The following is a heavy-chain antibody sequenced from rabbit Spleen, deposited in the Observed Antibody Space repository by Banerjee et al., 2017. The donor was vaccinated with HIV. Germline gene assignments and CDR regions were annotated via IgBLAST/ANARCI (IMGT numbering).Heavy chain of an antibody. J-gene: IGHJ6*01. Sequence: QSLEESGGDLVQPGASLTLTCKASGLDFSIRHYMCWVRQAPGKGLEWIGCMDTANGATYYASWVKGRFTISKASSTTVTLQMTSLTAADTATYFCARELAGISSSSEVHLWGPGTLVTVS. CDR3: ARELAGISSSSEVHL. D-gene: IGHD8-1*01. CDR2: MDTANGAT. CDR1: GLDFSIRHY. V-gene: IGHV1S40*01.